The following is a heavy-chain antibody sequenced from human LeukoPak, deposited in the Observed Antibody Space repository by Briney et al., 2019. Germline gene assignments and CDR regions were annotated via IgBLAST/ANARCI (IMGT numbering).Heavy chain of an antibody. V-gene: IGHV1-18*01. D-gene: IGHD2-8*01. Sequence: ASVKVSCKASGYTFTSNGISWVRQAPGQGLEWMGWISAYNGNTNYEQKLQGRVTMTTDTSTSTAYMELRSLRSDDTAVYYCAREGSRTDGVWNWLDPWGQGTLVTVSS. J-gene: IGHJ5*02. CDR2: ISAYNGNT. CDR1: GYTFTSNG. CDR3: AREGSRTDGVWNWLDP.